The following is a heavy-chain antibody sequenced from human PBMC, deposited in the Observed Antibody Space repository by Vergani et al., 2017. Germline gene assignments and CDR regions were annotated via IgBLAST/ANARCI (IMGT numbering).Heavy chain of an antibody. V-gene: IGHV3-53*01. CDR1: GFTVSSNY. CDR2: IYSGGST. Sequence: EVQLVESGGGLIQPGGSLRLSCAASGFTVSSNYMSWVRQAPGKGLEWVSLIYSGGSTYYADSVKGRFTISRDNSKNTLYLQMNSLRVEDTAVYYCARGYKVVRPGEDHFDYWGQGTLVTVPS. D-gene: IGHD2-2*01. J-gene: IGHJ4*02. CDR3: ARGYKVVRPGEDHFDY.